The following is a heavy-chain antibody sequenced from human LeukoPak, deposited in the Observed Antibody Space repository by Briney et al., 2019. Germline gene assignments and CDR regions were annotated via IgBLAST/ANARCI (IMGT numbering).Heavy chain of an antibody. D-gene: IGHD4-17*01. CDR3: ARGDPMTTVINGQFDY. Sequence: SETLSLTCTVSGGSISSYYWSWIRQPGGKGVEWIGRIYTSWSTNYNPSLQSRVTLSVDTSKHQFSLKLSSVTAADTAVYYCARGDPMTTVINGQFDYWGQGTLVTVSS. J-gene: IGHJ4*02. V-gene: IGHV4-4*07. CDR2: IYTSWST. CDR1: GGSISSYY.